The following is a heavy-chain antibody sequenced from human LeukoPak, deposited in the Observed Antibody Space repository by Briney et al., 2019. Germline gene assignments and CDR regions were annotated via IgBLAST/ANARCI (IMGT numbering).Heavy chain of an antibody. CDR3: ARYVVVAAVYRYFDL. CDR1: GGSISSYY. J-gene: IGHJ2*01. V-gene: IGHV4-59*01. Sequence: SETPSLTCTVSGGSISSYYWSWIRQPPGKGLEWIGYIYYSGSTNYNPSLKSRVTISVDTSKNQFSLKLSSVTAADTAVYYCARYVVVAAVYRYFDLWGRGTLVTVSS. D-gene: IGHD2-15*01. CDR2: IYYSGST.